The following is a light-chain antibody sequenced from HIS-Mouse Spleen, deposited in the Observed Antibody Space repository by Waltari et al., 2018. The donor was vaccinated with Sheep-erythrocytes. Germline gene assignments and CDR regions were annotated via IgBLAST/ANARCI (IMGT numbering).Light chain of an antibody. J-gene: IGKJ4*01. V-gene: IGKV1-39*01. CDR2: AAP. CDR3: QQSYSTPPLT. Sequence: DIQMTQSPSSLSASVGDRVTITCRASQSISSYLNWYLQKPGKAPKLLIYAAPSLQSGVPSRFSGSGSGTDFTLTISSLQPEDFATYYCQQSYSTPPLTFGGGTKVEIK. CDR1: QSISSY.